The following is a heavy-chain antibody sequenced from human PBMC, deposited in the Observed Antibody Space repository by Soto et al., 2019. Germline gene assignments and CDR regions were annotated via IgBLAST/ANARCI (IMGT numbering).Heavy chain of an antibody. CDR3: ARDRRIAARPPNAFDI. CDR2: IKQDGSVK. Sequence: GGSLRLSCAASGFTFSSYWMSWVRQAPGKGLEWVANIKQDGSVKYYVDSVKGRFTISRDNAKNSLYLQMNSLRAEDTAVYYCARDRRIAARPPNAFDIWGQGTMVTVSS. CDR1: GFTFSSYW. J-gene: IGHJ3*02. D-gene: IGHD6-6*01. V-gene: IGHV3-7*05.